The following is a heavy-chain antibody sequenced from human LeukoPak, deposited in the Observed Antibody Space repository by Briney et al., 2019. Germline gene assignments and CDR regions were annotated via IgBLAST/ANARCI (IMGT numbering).Heavy chain of an antibody. Sequence: GSLRLSCAASGFTFSSYGMHWVRQAPGKGLEWVAFIRYDGSNKYYADSVKGRFTISRDNSKNTLYLQMNSLRAEDTAVYYCAKDGVVIDFDAFDIWGQETMVTVSS. CDR2: IRYDGSNK. CDR3: AKDGVVIDFDAFDI. V-gene: IGHV3-30*02. J-gene: IGHJ3*02. CDR1: GFTFSSYG. D-gene: IGHD3-3*01.